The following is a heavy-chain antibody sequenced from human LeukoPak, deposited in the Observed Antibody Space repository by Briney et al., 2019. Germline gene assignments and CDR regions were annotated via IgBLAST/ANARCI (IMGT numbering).Heavy chain of an antibody. V-gene: IGHV1-69*13. CDR3: AREAVAGHYYYYGMDV. Sequence: ASVKVSCKASGGTFSSYAISWVRQAPGQGLEWMGGIIPIFGTANYAQKFQGRVTITADESTSTANMELSSLRSEDTAVYYCAREAVAGHYYYYGMDVWGQGTTVTVSS. CDR2: IIPIFGTA. D-gene: IGHD6-19*01. J-gene: IGHJ6*02. CDR1: GGTFSSYA.